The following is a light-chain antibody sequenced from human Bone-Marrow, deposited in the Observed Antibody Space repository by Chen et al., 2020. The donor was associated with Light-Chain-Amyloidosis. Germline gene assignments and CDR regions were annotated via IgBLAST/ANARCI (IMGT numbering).Light chain of an antibody. CDR1: SSHVGGYNH. V-gene: IGLV2-14*01. J-gene: IGLJ1*01. CDR2: EVT. CDR3: SSYTITNTLV. Sequence: QSALTQPASVSGSPGQSHTISCTGTSSHVGGYNHVSWDQQHPDKAPKLMIYEVTNRPSWVPDRFSGSNSDNTASLTISGLQTEDEADYFCSSYTITNTLVFGSGTRVTVL.